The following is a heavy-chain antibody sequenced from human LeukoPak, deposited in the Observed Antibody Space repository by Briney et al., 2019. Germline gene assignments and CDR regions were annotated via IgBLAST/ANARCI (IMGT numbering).Heavy chain of an antibody. V-gene: IGHV1-18*01. CDR1: GYTFTSYG. CDR3: ARVYYDSRGYYLDYLFDY. J-gene: IGHJ4*02. Sequence: VASVKVSCKASGYTFTSYGISWVRQAPGQGLEWMGWISAYNGNTNYAQKLQGRVTMTTDTSTSTAYMELRSLRSDDTAVYYCARVYYDSRGYYLDYLFDYWGQGTLVTVSS. CDR2: ISAYNGNT. D-gene: IGHD3-22*01.